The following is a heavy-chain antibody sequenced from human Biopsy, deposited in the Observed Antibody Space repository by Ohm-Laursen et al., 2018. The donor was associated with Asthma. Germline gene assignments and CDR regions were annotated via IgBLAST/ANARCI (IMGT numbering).Heavy chain of an antibody. Sequence: SLRLSCAASGFTFSTYGMHWVRQAPGKGLEWVAVISYDGTHEHYEDSVKGRFTISRDNSKNTLYLQMNSLSGEDSAVYYCAKVYYGSGSRPSPYGMDVWGQGTTVTVSS. CDR2: ISYDGTHE. D-gene: IGHD3-10*01. CDR3: AKVYYGSGSRPSPYGMDV. V-gene: IGHV3-30*18. CDR1: GFTFSTYG. J-gene: IGHJ6*02.